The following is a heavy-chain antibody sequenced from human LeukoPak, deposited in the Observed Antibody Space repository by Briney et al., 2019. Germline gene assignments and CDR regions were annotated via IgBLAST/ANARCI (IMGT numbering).Heavy chain of an antibody. J-gene: IGHJ5*02. Sequence: SETLSLTCAVYGGSFSGYYWSWLRQPPGKGLEWIGEINHSGSTNYNPSLKSRVTISVDTSKNQFSLKLSSVTAADTAVHYCARSLFRGFDPWGQGTLVTVSS. CDR3: ARSLFRGFDP. V-gene: IGHV4-34*01. CDR1: GGSFSGYY. CDR2: INHSGST. D-gene: IGHD5-24*01.